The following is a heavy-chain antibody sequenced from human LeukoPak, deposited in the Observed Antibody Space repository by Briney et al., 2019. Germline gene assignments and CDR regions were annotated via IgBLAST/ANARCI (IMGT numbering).Heavy chain of an antibody. D-gene: IGHD1-7*01. CDR1: GFTFSSYA. CDR3: AKRRGLELLYYYYMDV. CDR2: ISGSGGST. V-gene: IGHV3-23*01. J-gene: IGHJ6*03. Sequence: GGSLKLSCAASGFTFSSYAMTWVRQAPGKGLEWVSAISGSGGSTYFADSVKGRFTISRDNSKNTLYLQMNSLRAEDTAVYYCAKRRGLELLYYYYMDVWGKGTTVTVSS.